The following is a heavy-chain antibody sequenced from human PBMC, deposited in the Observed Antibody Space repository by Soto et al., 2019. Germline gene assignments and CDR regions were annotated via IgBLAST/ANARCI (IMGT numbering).Heavy chain of an antibody. Sequence: SETLSLTCTVSGGSISSYYWSWIRQPPGKGLEWIGYIYYSGSTNYNPSFKSRVTISVDTSKNQFSLKLSSVTAADTAVYYCARDGGYSDGYGPLYYYGMDVWGQGTTVTVSS. CDR3: ARDGGYSDGYGPLYYYGMDV. CDR2: IYYSGST. V-gene: IGHV4-59*01. D-gene: IGHD5-18*01. CDR1: GGSISSYY. J-gene: IGHJ6*02.